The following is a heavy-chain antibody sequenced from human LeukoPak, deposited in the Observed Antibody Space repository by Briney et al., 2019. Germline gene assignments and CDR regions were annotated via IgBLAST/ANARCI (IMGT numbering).Heavy chain of an antibody. CDR1: GFSFSSYA. CDR2: IGSTSRDV. V-gene: IGHV3-21*01. J-gene: IGHJ4*02. D-gene: IGHD5-12*01. CDR3: ATDSIVASTKALDF. Sequence: GGSLRLSCAASGFSFSSYAMNWVRQAPGKGLDWVSSIGSTSRDVYYADSVKGRFTTSRDNAQNSLYLQMNSLRAEDTAVYYCATDSIVASTKALDFWGQGTLVAVSS.